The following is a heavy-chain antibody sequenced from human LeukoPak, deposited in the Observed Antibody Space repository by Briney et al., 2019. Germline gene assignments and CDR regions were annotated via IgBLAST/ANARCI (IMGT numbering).Heavy chain of an antibody. CDR1: SYTFTSYG. CDR2: IGPYNGNT. Sequence: ASVKVSCKASSYTFTSYGISWVRQAPGQGLEWMGWIGPYNGNTNYAQNLQGRVTMTTDTSTSTAYMELGSLGSDDTAVYYCARGPDMDWFDPWGQGTLVTVSS. J-gene: IGHJ5*02. CDR3: ARGPDMDWFDP. V-gene: IGHV1-18*01. D-gene: IGHD1-14*01.